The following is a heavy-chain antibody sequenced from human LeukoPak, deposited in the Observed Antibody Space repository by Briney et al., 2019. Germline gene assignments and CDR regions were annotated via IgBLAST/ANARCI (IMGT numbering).Heavy chain of an antibody. CDR1: GFTFNSYA. CDR2: ISGGGVNT. Sequence: GGSLRLSCAASGFTFNSYAMTWVRQAPGKGLEWVSAISGGGVNTYYADSVKGRFTISRDNSKNMLYLQMNSLTAEDTALYYCASGRRAATGAGYYFDYWGQGTLVTVSS. D-gene: IGHD6-13*01. V-gene: IGHV3-23*01. J-gene: IGHJ4*02. CDR3: ASGRRAATGAGYYFDY.